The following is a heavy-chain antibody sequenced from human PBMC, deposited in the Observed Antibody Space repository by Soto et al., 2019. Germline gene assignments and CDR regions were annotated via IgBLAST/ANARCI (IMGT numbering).Heavy chain of an antibody. CDR2: INHSGST. V-gene: IGHV4-34*01. CDR3: ARGILRYPYYYGSGSSFGWFDP. J-gene: IGHJ5*02. D-gene: IGHD3-10*01. Sequence: SETLSHTCAVYGGSFSGYYWSWIRQPPGKGLEWIGEINHSGSTNHNPSLKSRVTISVDTSKNQFSLKLSSVTAADTAVYYCARGILRYPYYYGSGSSFGWFDPWGQGTLVTVSS. CDR1: GGSFSGYY.